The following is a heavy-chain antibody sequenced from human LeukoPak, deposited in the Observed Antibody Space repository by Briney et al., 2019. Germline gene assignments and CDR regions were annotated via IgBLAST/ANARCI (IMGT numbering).Heavy chain of an antibody. V-gene: IGHV3-15*01. Sequence: GGSLRLSCAASGFTFSNAWMSWVRQAPGKGLEWVGRIKSKTDGGTTDYAAPVKGRFTISRDDSKNTLYLQMNSLKTEDTAVYYCTTEVDSGSYYFLIDYWGQGTLVTVSS. CDR1: GFTFSNAW. J-gene: IGHJ4*02. CDR2: IKSKTDGGTT. CDR3: TTEVDSGSYYFLIDY. D-gene: IGHD1-26*01.